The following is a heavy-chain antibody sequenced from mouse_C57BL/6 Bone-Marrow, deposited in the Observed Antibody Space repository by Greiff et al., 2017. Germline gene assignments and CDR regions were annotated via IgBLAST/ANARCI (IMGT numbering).Heavy chain of an antibody. Sequence: QVQLQQSGAELMKPGASVKLSCKATGYTFTGYWIEWVKQRPGHGLEWIGEILPGSGSTNYNEKFKGKATFTADTTSNTAYMQLSSLTTEDSAIYYCARKGGIYYGNYVGLDYAMDYWGQGTSVTVSS. D-gene: IGHD2-1*01. CDR1: GYTFTGYW. J-gene: IGHJ4*01. CDR2: ILPGSGST. CDR3: ARKGGIYYGNYVGLDYAMDY. V-gene: IGHV1-9*01.